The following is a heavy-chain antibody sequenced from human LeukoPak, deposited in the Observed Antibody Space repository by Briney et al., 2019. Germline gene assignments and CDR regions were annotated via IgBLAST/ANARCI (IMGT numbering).Heavy chain of an antibody. V-gene: IGHV1-18*01. D-gene: IGHD2-2*01. J-gene: IGHJ4*02. CDR3: ASWAGYCSSNNCYATSLDY. CDR2: ISAYNVNA. Sequence: ASVRVSCKASGYTFTSYGSSWVRQAPGQGLEWMGWISAYNVNANFAQKFQGRVTMTTDTSTNTAYMELRSLRSDDTAVYYCASWAGYCSSNNCYATSLDYWGQGTLVTVSA. CDR1: GYTFTSYG.